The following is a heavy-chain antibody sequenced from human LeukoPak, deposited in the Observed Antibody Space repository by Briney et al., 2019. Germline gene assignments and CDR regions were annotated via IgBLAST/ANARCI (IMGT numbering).Heavy chain of an antibody. CDR2: INSDGSAT. CDR1: GFSFTNYW. Sequence: GGSLRLSCAASGFSFTNYWMHWVRQAPGKGLVWVSHINSDGSATRYADSVKGRFTISRDNSKNTLYLQMNSLRAEDTAVYYCAKCGTDYYDSSGLTNFQHWGQGTLVTVSS. D-gene: IGHD3-22*01. V-gene: IGHV3-74*01. CDR3: AKCGTDYYDSSGLTNFQH. J-gene: IGHJ1*01.